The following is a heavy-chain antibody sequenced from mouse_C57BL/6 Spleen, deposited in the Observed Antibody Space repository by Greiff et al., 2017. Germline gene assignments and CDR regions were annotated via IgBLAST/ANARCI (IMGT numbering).Heavy chain of an antibody. D-gene: IGHD1-1*01. Sequence: QVQLQQPGAELVKPGASVKLSCKASGYTFTSYWMHWVKQRPGQGFEWIGMIRPNSGSTNYNEKFKSKATLTVDKSSSTAYMQLSSLTSEDSAVYYCARSLNYYGSSYVAYWGQGTLVTVSA. V-gene: IGHV1-64*01. J-gene: IGHJ3*01. CDR2: IRPNSGST. CDR1: GYTFTSYW. CDR3: ARSLNYYGSSYVAY.